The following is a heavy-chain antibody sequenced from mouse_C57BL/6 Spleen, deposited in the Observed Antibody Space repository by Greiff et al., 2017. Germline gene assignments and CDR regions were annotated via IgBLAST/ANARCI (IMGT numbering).Heavy chain of an antibody. J-gene: IGHJ4*01. CDR1: GYTFTSYD. CDR3: TRGGSRSYDAICC. D-gene: IGHD1-1*02. CDR2: IYPGVGST. Sequence: QVQLQQSGPELVKPGASVKLSCKASGYTFTSYDINWVKQRPGQGLEWIGGIYPGVGSTKYNEKFKGKATMTVDTSSSTAYMQLHSLTSEDSAVYYCTRGGSRSYDAICCWGQALTVT. V-gene: IGHV1-85*01.